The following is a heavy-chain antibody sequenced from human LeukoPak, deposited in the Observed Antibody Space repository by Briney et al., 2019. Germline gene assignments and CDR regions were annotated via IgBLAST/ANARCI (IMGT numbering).Heavy chain of an antibody. CDR2: IYYSGST. CDR1: GGSISSGSYY. D-gene: IGHD3-3*01. J-gene: IGHJ4*02. V-gene: IGHV4-30-4*08. Sequence: SQTLSLTCTVSGGSISSGSYYWSWIRQPPGKGLEWIGYIYYSGSTYYNPSLKSRVTISVDTSKNQFSLKLSSVTAADTAVYYCARVDTIFGVVIGHDYWGQGTLVTVSS. CDR3: ARVDTIFGVVIGHDY.